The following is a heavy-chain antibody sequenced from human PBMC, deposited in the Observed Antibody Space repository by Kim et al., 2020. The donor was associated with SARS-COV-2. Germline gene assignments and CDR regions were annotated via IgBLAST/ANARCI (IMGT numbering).Heavy chain of an antibody. CDR3: AKGPVLRYFVPAGYFDY. CDR1: GFTFSSYA. D-gene: IGHD3-9*01. V-gene: IGHV3-23*01. J-gene: IGHJ4*02. Sequence: GGSLRLSCAASGFTFSSYAMSWVRQAPGKGLEWVSAISGSGGSTYYADSVKGRFTISRDNSKNTLYLQMNSLRAEDTAVYYCAKGPVLRYFVPAGYFDYWGQGTLVTVSS. CDR2: ISGSGGST.